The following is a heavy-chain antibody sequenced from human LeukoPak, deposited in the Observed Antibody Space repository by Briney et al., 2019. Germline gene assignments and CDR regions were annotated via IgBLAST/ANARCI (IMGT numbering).Heavy chain of an antibody. Sequence: SETLSLTCTVSGGSVSSGSYYWTWIRQPPGKGLQWIGYIYYTGSTNYNPSLKSRVSISIDRSKSQFSLKLTSVTAADTAVYYCARGRSNYYGMDVWGQGTTVTVSS. D-gene: IGHD1-26*01. CDR1: GGSVSSGSYY. CDR3: ARGRSNYYGMDV. J-gene: IGHJ6*02. V-gene: IGHV4-61*01. CDR2: IYYTGST.